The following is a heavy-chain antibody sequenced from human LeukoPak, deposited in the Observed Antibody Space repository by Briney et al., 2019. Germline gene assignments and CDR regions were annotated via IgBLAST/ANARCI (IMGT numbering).Heavy chain of an antibody. V-gene: IGHV4-59*01. CDR1: GGSISSYY. Sequence: SETLSLTCTVSGGSISSYYWSWIRQPPGKGLEWIGYIYYSGSTSYNPSLKSRVTISVDTSKNQFSLKLSSVTAADTAVYYCARDPHVGYYGMGVWGQGTTVTVSS. CDR3: ARDPHVGYYGMGV. CDR2: IYYSGST. J-gene: IGHJ6*02.